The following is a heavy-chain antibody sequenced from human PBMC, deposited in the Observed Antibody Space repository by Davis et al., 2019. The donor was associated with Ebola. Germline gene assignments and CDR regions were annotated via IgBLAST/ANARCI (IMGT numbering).Heavy chain of an antibody. CDR2: INHSGST. CDR3: ARLTSDGYNGLDV. D-gene: IGHD1-1*01. CDR1: GGSFSGYY. J-gene: IGHJ6*04. V-gene: IGHV4-34*01. Sequence: SETLSLTCAVYGGSFSGYYWSWIRQPPGKGLEWIGEINHSGSTNYNPSLKSRVTISVDTSKNQFSLKLSSVTAADTAVYYCARLTSDGYNGLDVWGKGTTVTVSS.